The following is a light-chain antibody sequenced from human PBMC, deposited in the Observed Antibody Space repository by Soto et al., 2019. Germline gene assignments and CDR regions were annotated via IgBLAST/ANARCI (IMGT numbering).Light chain of an antibody. CDR2: AAS. Sequence: AIRMTQSPSSLSASTGDRVTITCRASQGISSYLAWYQQKPGKAPKLLIYAASTLQSGVPSRFSGSGSGTDFTLTISSLQPEDFATYYCQQGYRNPITFGQGTRLE. V-gene: IGKV1-8*01. CDR3: QQGYRNPIT. CDR1: QGISSY. J-gene: IGKJ5*01.